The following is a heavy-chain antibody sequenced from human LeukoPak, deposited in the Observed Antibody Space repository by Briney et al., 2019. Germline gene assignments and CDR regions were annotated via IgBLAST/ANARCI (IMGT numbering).Heavy chain of an antibody. J-gene: IGHJ4*02. CDR2: IHYSGST. D-gene: IGHD4-17*01. CDR3: ARATVTSYYFDY. CDR1: GGSISSSSYY. Sequence: SETLSLTCTVSGGSISSSSYYWAWIRQPPGKGLEWIGSIHYSGSTYYNPSLQSRVTISIDTSKNQFSLKLSSVTAADTAVYYCARATVTSYYFDYWGQGTLVTVSS. V-gene: IGHV4-39*07.